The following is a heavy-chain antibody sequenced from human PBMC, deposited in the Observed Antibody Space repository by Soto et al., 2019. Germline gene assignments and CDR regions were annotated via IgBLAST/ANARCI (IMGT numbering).Heavy chain of an antibody. CDR2: ISYDGSNK. J-gene: IGHJ6*01. CDR3: AKDDIAAAGNGMDV. V-gene: IGHV3-30*18. D-gene: IGHD6-13*01. CDR1: GFTFSSYG. Sequence: QVQLVESGGGVVQPGRSLRLSCAASGFTFSSYGMHWVRQAPGKGLEWVAVISYDGSNKYYADSVKGRFTISRDNSKNTLYLQMNSLRAEDTAVYYCAKDDIAAAGNGMDVW.